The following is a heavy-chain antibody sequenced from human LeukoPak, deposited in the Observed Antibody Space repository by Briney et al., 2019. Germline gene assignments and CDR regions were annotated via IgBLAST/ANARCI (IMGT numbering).Heavy chain of an antibody. CDR3: ARQRFTTRAYAGNWFDP. D-gene: IGHD3-16*01. V-gene: IGHV5-51*01. CDR1: GYSFTNDW. J-gene: IGHJ5*02. Sequence: GESLKISCKTSGYSFTNDWIGWVRQMPGKGLEWMGIIYPRDSDIKYNPSFQGQVTISADKSIGTAYLQWSSLKASDTAMYYCARQRFTTRAYAGNWFDPWGQGTLVTVSS. CDR2: IYPRDSDI.